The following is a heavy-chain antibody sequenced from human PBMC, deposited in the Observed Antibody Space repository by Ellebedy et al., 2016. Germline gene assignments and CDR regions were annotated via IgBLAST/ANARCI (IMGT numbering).Heavy chain of an antibody. CDR2: ISYDGSNK. J-gene: IGHJ6*02. V-gene: IGHV3-30-3*01. D-gene: IGHD3-10*01. CDR3: AKDIHYVSGSYYYYGMDV. Sequence: GESLKISXAASGFTFSSYAMHWVRQAPGKGLEWVAVISYDGSNKYYADSVKGRFTISRDNAKNSLYLQMNSLRAEDTALYYCAKDIHYVSGSYYYYGMDVWGQGTTVTVSS. CDR1: GFTFSSYA.